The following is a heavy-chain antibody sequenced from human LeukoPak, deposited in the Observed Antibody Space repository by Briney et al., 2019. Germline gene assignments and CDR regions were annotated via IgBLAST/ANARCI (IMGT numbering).Heavy chain of an antibody. CDR3: AGGGSGSYYGVGAFDI. CDR2: INHSGST. V-gene: IGHV4-34*01. J-gene: IGHJ3*02. CDR1: GGSFSGYY. Sequence: SETLSLTCAVYGGSFSGYYWSWIRQPPGKGLEWIGEINHSGSTNYNPSLKSLVTISVDKSKNHFSLKLSSVTAADTAVYYCAGGGSGSYYGVGAFDIWGQGTMVTVSS. D-gene: IGHD3-10*01.